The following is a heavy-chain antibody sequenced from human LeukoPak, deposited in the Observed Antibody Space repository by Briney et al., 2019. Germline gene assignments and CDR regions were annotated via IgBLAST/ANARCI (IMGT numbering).Heavy chain of an antibody. CDR2: INHSGST. V-gene: IGHV4-34*01. CDR1: GGSISSYY. Sequence: SETLSLTCTVSGGSISSYYWSWIRQPPGKGLEWIGEINHSGSTNYNPSLKSRVTISVDTSKNQFSLKLSSVTAADTAVYYCARHVRLAYGSGSYRYYYYMDVWGKGTTVTISS. CDR3: ARHVRLAYGSGSYRYYYYMDV. D-gene: IGHD3-10*01. J-gene: IGHJ6*03.